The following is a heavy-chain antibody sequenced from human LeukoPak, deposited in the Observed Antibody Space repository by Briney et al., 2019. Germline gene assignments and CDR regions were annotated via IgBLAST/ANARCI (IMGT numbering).Heavy chain of an antibody. Sequence: GGSLRLSCAASGFTFSSYSMHWVRQAPGKGLEWVAVISLDGSNKYHADSVKGRFTISRDNSKKTLYLHMNGLRTEDTAVYYCARGPAGITLVRGGFDPWGQGTLVTVSS. CDR1: GFTFSSYS. D-gene: IGHD3-10*01. CDR3: ARGPAGITLVRGGFDP. V-gene: IGHV3-30-3*01. CDR2: ISLDGSNK. J-gene: IGHJ5*02.